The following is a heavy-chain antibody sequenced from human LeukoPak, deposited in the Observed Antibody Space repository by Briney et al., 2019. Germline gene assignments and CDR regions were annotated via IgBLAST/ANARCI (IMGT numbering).Heavy chain of an antibody. CDR2: INHSGST. CDR3: ARLLGTDAS. V-gene: IGHV4-34*01. Sequence: SETLSLTCAGYGGSFSGYYWSWIRQPPGKGLEWIGEINHSGSTNYNPSLKSRVTISVDTSKNQFSLKLSSVTAADTAVYYCARLLGTDASWGQGTLVTVSS. J-gene: IGHJ4*02. CDR1: GGSFSGYY. D-gene: IGHD3/OR15-3a*01.